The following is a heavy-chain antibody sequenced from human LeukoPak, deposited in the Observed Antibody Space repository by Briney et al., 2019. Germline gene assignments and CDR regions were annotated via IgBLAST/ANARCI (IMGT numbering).Heavy chain of an antibody. D-gene: IGHD6-19*01. CDR1: AYTFTNYY. Sequence: ASGKVACKFSAYTFTNYYIHWVRQAPGQGLEWMGRIHTDTGVTTYAQKFQGRVTMTRDTSITTVYMELNSLRSDDTAMYFCTRAVGRTVAPASKYWGQGTLVTVSS. CDR2: IHTDTGVT. V-gene: IGHV1-2*06. CDR3: TRAVGRTVAPASKY. J-gene: IGHJ4*02.